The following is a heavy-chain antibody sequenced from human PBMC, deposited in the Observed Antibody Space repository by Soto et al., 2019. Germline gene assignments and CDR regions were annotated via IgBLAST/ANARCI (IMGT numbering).Heavy chain of an antibody. CDR1: GGSISSYY. CDR2: IYYSGST. J-gene: IGHJ6*03. Sequence: SETLSLTCTVSGGSISSYYWSWIRQPPGKGLEWIGYIYYSGSTNYNPSLKSRVTISVDTSKNQFSLKLSSVTAADTAVYYCARSGMTTVTGLYYYYYMDVWGKGTTVTVSS. V-gene: IGHV4-59*01. CDR3: ARSGMTTVTGLYYYYYMDV. D-gene: IGHD4-17*01.